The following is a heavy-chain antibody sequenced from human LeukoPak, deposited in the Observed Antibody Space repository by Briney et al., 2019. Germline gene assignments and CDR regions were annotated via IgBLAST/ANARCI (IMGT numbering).Heavy chain of an antibody. CDR2: IKQGGSEK. CDR1: GFTFSSKTYW. V-gene: IGHV3-7*01. CDR3: AKGPNYGARVDYSDF. Sequence: GGSLRLSCAASGFTFSSKTYWMHWVRQAPGKGLEWMASIKQGGSEKYYADSVKGRFTVSRDDAKSSLYLQMNSLSADDTAVYYCAKGPNYGARVDYSDFWGQGTKVTVSS. D-gene: IGHD4-17*01. J-gene: IGHJ4*02.